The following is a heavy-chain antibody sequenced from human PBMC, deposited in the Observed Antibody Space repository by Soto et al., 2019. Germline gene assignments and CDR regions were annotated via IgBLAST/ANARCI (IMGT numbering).Heavy chain of an antibody. Sequence: KTSETLSLTCTVSGGSISSSSYYWGWIRQPPGKGLEWIATIYYLGSTYYNPSLKSRVTMSVDTSKNQFSLKLSSVTAADTAVYFCARLRYFYDSGAYYYFDAWGQGNLVTVSS. CDR3: ARLRYFYDSGAYYYFDA. J-gene: IGHJ4*02. D-gene: IGHD3-22*01. CDR2: IYYLGST. V-gene: IGHV4-39*01. CDR1: GGSISSSSYY.